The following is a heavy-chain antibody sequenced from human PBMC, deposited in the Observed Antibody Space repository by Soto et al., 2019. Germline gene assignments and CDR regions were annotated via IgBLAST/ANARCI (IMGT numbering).Heavy chain of an antibody. CDR1: WASFSINTYH. Sequence: SEALAVGCSLSWASFSINTYHWGWIRQPPGKGLEWIGSISYTGTTYYSPSLKSRVTISAGTSKKQLSLKLDSATAADTAVYYCARLVVVAPVANVWGQGTMVTVSS. CDR3: ARLVVVAPVANV. D-gene: IGHD2-15*01. J-gene: IGHJ4*02. CDR2: ISYTGTT. V-gene: IGHV4-39*01.